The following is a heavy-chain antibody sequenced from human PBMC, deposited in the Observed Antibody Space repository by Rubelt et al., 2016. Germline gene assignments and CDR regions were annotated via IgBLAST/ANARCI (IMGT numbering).Heavy chain of an antibody. D-gene: IGHD3-16*01. CDR1: GFTFSSYA. J-gene: IGHJ4*02. V-gene: IGHV3-48*01. Sequence: EVQLLESGGGLVQPGGSLRLSCAASGFTFSSYAMSWVRQAPGEGLEWVSYISGSSSSIYYVDSVKGRFTISRDNAKNSLYLQMNSLRAEDTAVYYCARDPWRGVKDYWGQGTLVTVSS. CDR3: ARDPWRGVKDY. CDR2: ISGSSSSI.